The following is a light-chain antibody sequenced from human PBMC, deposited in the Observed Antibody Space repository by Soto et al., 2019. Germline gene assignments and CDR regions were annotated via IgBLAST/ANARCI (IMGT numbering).Light chain of an antibody. Sequence: DIQMTQSPSSLSASVGDRVTITCRTSQSISSYLNWYQQKPGKAPKLLINAASSLQSGVPSRFSVSGSGTDFTLTISSLQPEDFALYYCQQRSNWPGFTFGPGTKVDIK. V-gene: IGKV1-39*01. J-gene: IGKJ3*01. CDR2: AAS. CDR1: QSISSY. CDR3: QQRSNWPGFT.